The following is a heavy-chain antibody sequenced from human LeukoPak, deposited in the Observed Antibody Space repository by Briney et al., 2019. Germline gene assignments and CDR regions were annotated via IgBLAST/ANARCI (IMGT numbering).Heavy chain of an antibody. CDR2: IIPIFGTA. CDR3: ARQGRVPYRWGAFDI. V-gene: IGHV1-69*13. J-gene: IGHJ3*02. CDR1: GGTFSSYA. Sequence: SVKVSCKASGGTFSSYAISWVRQAPGQGLEWMGGIIPIFGTANYAQKFQGRVTITADESTSTAYMELSSLRSEDTAVYYCARQGRVPYRWGAFDIWGQGTMVTVSS. D-gene: IGHD2-2*01.